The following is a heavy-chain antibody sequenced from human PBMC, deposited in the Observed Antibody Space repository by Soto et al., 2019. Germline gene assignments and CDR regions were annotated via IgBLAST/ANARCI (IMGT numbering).Heavy chain of an antibody. J-gene: IGHJ4*02. CDR3: ANALSYYYDSSGYYPDY. V-gene: IGHV3-23*01. CDR1: GFTFSSYA. CDR2: ISGSGGST. Sequence: EVQLLESGGGLVQPGGSLRLSCAASGFTFSSYAMSWVRQAPGKGLEWVSAISGSGGSTYYADSVKGRFTISRDNSKNTLYLQMNSLRAEDTAVYYCANALSYYYDSSGYYPDYWGQGTLVTVSS. D-gene: IGHD3-22*01.